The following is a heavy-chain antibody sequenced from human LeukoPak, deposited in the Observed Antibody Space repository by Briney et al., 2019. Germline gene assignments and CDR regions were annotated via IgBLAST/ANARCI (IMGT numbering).Heavy chain of an antibody. V-gene: IGHV4-34*01. Sequence: SETLSLTCAVYGGSFSGYYWSWIRQPPGKGLEWIGEINHSGSTNYNPSLKSRVTISVDTSKNQFSLKLSSVTAADTVVYYCARGAGTPPYYYYYYMDVWGKGTTVTVSS. CDR3: ARGAGTPPYYYYYYMDV. CDR1: GGSFSGYY. D-gene: IGHD1-1*01. CDR2: INHSGST. J-gene: IGHJ6*03.